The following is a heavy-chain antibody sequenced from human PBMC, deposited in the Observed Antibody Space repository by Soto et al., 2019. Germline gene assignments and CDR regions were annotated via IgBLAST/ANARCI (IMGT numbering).Heavy chain of an antibody. V-gene: IGHV1-8*01. D-gene: IGHD3-3*01. CDR1: GYTFTSYD. CDR3: ARVPKGYDFWSGDAFDI. CDR2: MNPNSGNA. Sequence: QVQLVQSGAEVKKPGASVKVSCKASGYTFTSYDINWVRQATGQGLEWMGWMNPNSGNAGYAQKVQGRATMTRNTSICTAYMELSSLRSEDTAVYYCARVPKGYDFWSGDAFDIWGQGTMVTVSS. J-gene: IGHJ3*02.